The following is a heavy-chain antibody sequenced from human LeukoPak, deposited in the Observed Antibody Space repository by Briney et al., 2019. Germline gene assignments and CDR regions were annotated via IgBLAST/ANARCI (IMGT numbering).Heavy chain of an antibody. CDR1: GFTFSSYS. J-gene: IGHJ4*02. CDR2: ISSSSSYT. Sequence: GGSLRLSCAASGFTFSSYSMNWARQAPGKGLEWVSYISSSSSYTNYADSVKGRFTISRDNAKNSLYLQMNSLRAEDTAVYYCARDAVNIFDYWGQGTLVTVSS. V-gene: IGHV3-21*05. D-gene: IGHD4-23*01. CDR3: ARDAVNIFDY.